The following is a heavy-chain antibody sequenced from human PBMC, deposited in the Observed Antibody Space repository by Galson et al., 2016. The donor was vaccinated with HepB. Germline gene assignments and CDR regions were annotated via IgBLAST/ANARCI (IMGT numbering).Heavy chain of an antibody. D-gene: IGHD6-19*01. J-gene: IGHJ4*02. CDR2: TFYKSKWYN. V-gene: IGHV6-1*01. Sequence: CAISGDSVSSNSAVWNWIRQSPSRGLEWLGRTFYKSKWYNDYAVSVKSRITVNADTSKNQFSLHLNSVTPDDTAVYYCTRGFEYSSGWYDFDHWGQGILVTVSS. CDR3: TRGFEYSSGWYDFDH. CDR1: GDSVSSNSAV.